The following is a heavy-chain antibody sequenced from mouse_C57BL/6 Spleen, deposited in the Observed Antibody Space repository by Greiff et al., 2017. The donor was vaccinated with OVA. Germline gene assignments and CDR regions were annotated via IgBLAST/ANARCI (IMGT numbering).Heavy chain of an antibody. J-gene: IGHJ1*03. V-gene: IGHV2-2*01. CDR2: IWSGGST. Sequence: VQLQQSGPGLVQPSQSLSITCTVSGFSLTSYGVHWVRQSPGKGLEWLGVIWSGGSTDYNAAFISRLSISKDNSKSQVFFKMNSLHADDTAIYYCARRGGSSRSYWYFDVWGTGTTVTVSS. D-gene: IGHD1-1*01. CDR3: ARRGGSSRSYWYFDV. CDR1: GFSLTSYG.